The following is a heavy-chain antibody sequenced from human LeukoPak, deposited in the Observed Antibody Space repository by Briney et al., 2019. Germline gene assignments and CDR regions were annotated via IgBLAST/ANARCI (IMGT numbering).Heavy chain of an antibody. V-gene: IGHV1-69*13. CDR1: GGTFSSYA. CDR3: ARDGGSFSYNMDV. D-gene: IGHD1-26*01. Sequence: GASVKVSCKASGGTFSSYAISWVRQAPGQGLEWMGGFIPIFGTANYAQKFQGRVTITADESTSTVYMELSSLRSEDTAVYFCARDGGSFSYNMDVWGQGTTATVSS. J-gene: IGHJ6*02. CDR2: FIPIFGTA.